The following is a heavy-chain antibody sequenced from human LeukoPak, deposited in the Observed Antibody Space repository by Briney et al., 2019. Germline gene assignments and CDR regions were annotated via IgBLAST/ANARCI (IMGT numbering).Heavy chain of an antibody. CDR3: VTDFNWGSAY. CDR1: GFTFSSYT. J-gene: IGHJ4*02. D-gene: IGHD7-27*01. CDR2: IGSSGGGI. V-gene: IGHV3-23*01. Sequence: SGGSLGLSCAASGFTFSSYTMIWVRQAPGKRLEWVSIIGSSGGGIHYADPVKGRFIISRDNSKNTLSLQMNSLRAEDTATYYCVTDFNWGSAYWGQGTLVTVSS.